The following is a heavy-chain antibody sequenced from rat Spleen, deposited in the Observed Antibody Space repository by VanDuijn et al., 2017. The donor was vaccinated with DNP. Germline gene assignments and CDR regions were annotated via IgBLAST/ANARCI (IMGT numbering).Heavy chain of an antibody. D-gene: IGHD1-2*01. CDR1: GFSLTNYG. V-gene: IGHV2-16*01. CDR3: ARWQLYLSYFDY. J-gene: IGHJ2*01. CDR2: IWGGGNT. Sequence: QVQLKESGPGLVQPSRTLSLTCSVSGFSLTNYGVSWVRQPPGKGLEWIAAIWGGGNTDYHSSLKSRLSISRDTSKSQVLVKMNSLQTEDTARYFCARWQLYLSYFDYWGQGVMVTVSS.